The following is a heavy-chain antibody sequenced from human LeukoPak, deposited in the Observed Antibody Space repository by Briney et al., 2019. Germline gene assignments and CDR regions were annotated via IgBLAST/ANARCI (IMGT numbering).Heavy chain of an antibody. J-gene: IGHJ4*02. D-gene: IGHD5-24*01. CDR2: ISGSGGST. V-gene: IGHV3-23*01. Sequence: GGALRLSCSAAGVTFISYAMSWFRRAPGKRREGVSAISGSGGSTYYSDSAKGRFTISRDDSKNTLYLQMNSLRAQDTAVYYCAKARSRWLQPRSPYFDYWGQGTLVTVSS. CDR3: AKARSRWLQPRSPYFDY. CDR1: GVTFISYA.